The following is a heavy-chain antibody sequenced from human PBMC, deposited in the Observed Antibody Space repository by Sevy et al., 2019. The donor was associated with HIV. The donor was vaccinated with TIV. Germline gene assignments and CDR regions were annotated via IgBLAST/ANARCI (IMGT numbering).Heavy chain of an antibody. CDR1: GGTFSSYA. CDR3: ARVTMVRGVNGYYYGMDV. J-gene: IGHJ6*02. D-gene: IGHD3-10*01. CDR2: IIPIFGTA. Sequence: ASVKVSCKASGGTFSSYAISWVRQAPGQGLEWMGGIIPIFGTANYAQKFQGRVTITADESTSTAYMELSSLRSEDTAVYYCARVTMVRGVNGYYYGMDVWSQGTTVTVSS. V-gene: IGHV1-69*13.